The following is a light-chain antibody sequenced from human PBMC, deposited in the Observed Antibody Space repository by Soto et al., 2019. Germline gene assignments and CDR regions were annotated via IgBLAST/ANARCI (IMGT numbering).Light chain of an antibody. V-gene: IGLV1-44*01. CDR2: TDN. Sequence: QSVLTQPPSASGTPGQRVTISCSGSNSSIGSHTVNWYQQLPGTAPKLLIYTDNQRPSGVPDRFSDSKSGTSASLAISGLQSEDEADYYCAAWDDSLQSWVFGGGTKLTVL. CDR3: AAWDDSLQSWV. J-gene: IGLJ3*02. CDR1: NSSIGSHT.